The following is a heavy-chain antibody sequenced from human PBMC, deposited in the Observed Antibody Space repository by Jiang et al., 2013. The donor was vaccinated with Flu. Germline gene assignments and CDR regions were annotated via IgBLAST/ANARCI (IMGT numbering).Heavy chain of an antibody. V-gene: IGHV1-2*02. CDR3: ARDCGAVAASNWFDP. J-gene: IGHJ5*02. CDR2: INPNSGGT. Sequence: SGAEVKKPGASVKVSCKASGYTFTGYYMHWVRQAPGQGLEWMGWINPNSGGTNYAQKFQGRVTMTRDTSISTAYMELSRLRSDDTAVYYCARDCGAVAASNWFDPWGQGTLVTVSS. D-gene: IGHD6-19*01. CDR1: GYTFTGYY.